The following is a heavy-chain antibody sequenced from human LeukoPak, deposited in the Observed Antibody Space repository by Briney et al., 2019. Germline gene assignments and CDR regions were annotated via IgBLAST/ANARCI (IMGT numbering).Heavy chain of an antibody. V-gene: IGHV3-30-3*01. CDR1: GFTFRNYV. J-gene: IGHJ4*02. D-gene: IGHD3-10*01. Sequence: GGSLGLSCAASGFTFRNYVIHWVRQAPGKGLEWVAVTSSDLNVKLYADSVKGRFTISRDNSRSTLYLQMNSLRPEDTAIYYCAREGYYGSGSPPSLYFDYWGQGALVTVSS. CDR3: AREGYYGSGSPPSLYFDY. CDR2: TSSDLNVK.